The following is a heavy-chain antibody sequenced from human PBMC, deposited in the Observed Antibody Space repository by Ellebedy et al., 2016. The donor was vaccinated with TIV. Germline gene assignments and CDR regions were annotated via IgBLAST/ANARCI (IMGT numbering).Heavy chain of an antibody. V-gene: IGHV3-7*01. Sequence: GESLKISXEASGFTFSSYWMSWVRQAPGKGLEWVANINQNGSITYYMESLKGRFTISRDNAKNSLYLEMHSLRAEDTAAYFCAKDDDYGDYFMDSWGQGTLVTVSS. D-gene: IGHD4-17*01. CDR1: GFTFSSYW. CDR2: INQNGSIT. J-gene: IGHJ4*02. CDR3: AKDDDYGDYFMDS.